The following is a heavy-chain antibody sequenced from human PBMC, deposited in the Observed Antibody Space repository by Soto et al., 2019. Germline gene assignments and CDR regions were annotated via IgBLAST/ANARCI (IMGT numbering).Heavy chain of an antibody. CDR2: IWHDGSSG. CDR1: GFIFSSYG. J-gene: IGHJ4*02. V-gene: IGHV3-33*08. Sequence: QVQLVESGGGVVQPGRSLRLSCAASGFIFSSYGMHWVRQVPGKGLEWVAIIWHDGSSGYYADSVKGRFTISRDNSRNTLYLDMNSLRVDDTAVYYCATGPFAGISGCDFWGQGTLVTVSS. CDR3: ATGPFAGISGCDF. D-gene: IGHD3-3*02.